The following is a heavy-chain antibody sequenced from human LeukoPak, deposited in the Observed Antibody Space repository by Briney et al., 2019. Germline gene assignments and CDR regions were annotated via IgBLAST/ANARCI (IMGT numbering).Heavy chain of an antibody. J-gene: IGHJ4*02. CDR1: GGSVSSDSYY. CDR2: IYYTGST. CDR3: ARATATVTPYFDY. V-gene: IGHV4-61*01. D-gene: IGHD4-17*01. Sequence: SETLSLTCTVSGGSVSSDSYYWTWIRQPPGRGLEWIGYIYYTGSTNYNPSLESRVTISVDTSKNQFSLKLSSVTAADTAVYYCARATATVTPYFDYWGQGTLVTVSS.